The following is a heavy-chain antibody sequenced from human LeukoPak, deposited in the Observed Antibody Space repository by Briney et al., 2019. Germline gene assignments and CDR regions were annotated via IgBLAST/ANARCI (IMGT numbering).Heavy chain of an antibody. D-gene: IGHD2-15*01. J-gene: IGHJ5*02. V-gene: IGHV4-38-2*02. CDR2: IYHSGST. Sequence: PSETLSLTCTVSGYSISSGYYWGWLRQPPGKGLEWIGSIYHSGSTYYNPSLKSRVTISVDTSKNQFSLKLSSVTAADTAVYYCARRGRYCSGGSCFIGLFDPWGQGTLVTVSS. CDR1: GYSISSGYY. CDR3: ARRGRYCSGGSCFIGLFDP.